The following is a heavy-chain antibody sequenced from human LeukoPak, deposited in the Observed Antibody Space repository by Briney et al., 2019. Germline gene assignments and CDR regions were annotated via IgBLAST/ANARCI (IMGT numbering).Heavy chain of an antibody. D-gene: IGHD2-2*02. Sequence: GGSLRLSCAASGFTFSDYYMSWIRQAPGKGLEWVSYISSSGSTIYYADSVKGRFTISRDNAKNSLYLQMNSLRAEDTAVYYCARYPTRRSQVVPAAIPVFDPWGQEPWSPSPQ. CDR2: ISSSGSTI. CDR1: GFTFSDYY. CDR3: ARYPTRRSQVVPAAIPVFDP. V-gene: IGHV3-11*01. J-gene: IGHJ5*02.